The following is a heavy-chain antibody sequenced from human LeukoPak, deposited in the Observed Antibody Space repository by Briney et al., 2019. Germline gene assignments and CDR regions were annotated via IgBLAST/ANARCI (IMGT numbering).Heavy chain of an antibody. CDR3: AASSGGWYDS. Sequence: GGSLRLSCAASGFTFSSYSMNWVRQAPGKGLEWVSSISSSSSYIYYADSVKGRFAISRDNAKNSLYLQMNSLRAEDTAVYYCAASSGGWYDSWGQGTLVTVSS. J-gene: IGHJ5*01. CDR2: ISSSSSYI. D-gene: IGHD4-23*01. V-gene: IGHV3-21*01. CDR1: GFTFSSYS.